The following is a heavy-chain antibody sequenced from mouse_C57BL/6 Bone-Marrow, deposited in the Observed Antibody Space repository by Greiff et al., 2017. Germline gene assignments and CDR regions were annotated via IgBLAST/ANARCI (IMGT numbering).Heavy chain of an antibody. CDR3: VRPSYYSNAWFAY. CDR2: IRSKSNNYAT. V-gene: IGHV10-1*01. J-gene: IGHJ3*01. CDR1: GFSFNTYA. D-gene: IGHD2-5*01. Sequence: DVMLVESGGGLVQPKGSLKLSCAASGFSFNTYAMNWVRQAPGKGLEWVARIRSKSNNYATYYADSVKDRFTISRDDSESMLYLQMNNLKTEDTAMYYCVRPSYYSNAWFAYWGQGTLVTVSA.